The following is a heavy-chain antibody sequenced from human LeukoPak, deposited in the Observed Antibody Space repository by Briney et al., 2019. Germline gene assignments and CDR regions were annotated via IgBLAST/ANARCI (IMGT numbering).Heavy chain of an antibody. D-gene: IGHD3-10*01. V-gene: IGHV3-23*01. J-gene: IGHJ4*02. Sequence: GGSLRLSCAASGFSFSSYDMSWVRQAPGKGLEWVSAIRESGESTYYADSVKGRFTISRDNSRNMLFLQMSGLRAEDTAVYYCALTDGSGSYWLYWGQGTLVTVSA. CDR2: IRESGEST. CDR3: ALTDGSGSYWLY. CDR1: GFSFSSYD.